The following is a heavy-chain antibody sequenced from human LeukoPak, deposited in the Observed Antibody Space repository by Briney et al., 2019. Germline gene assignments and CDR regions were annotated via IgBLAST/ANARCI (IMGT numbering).Heavy chain of an antibody. CDR1: GYTFTSYY. J-gene: IGHJ4*02. Sequence: ASVKVSCKASGYTFTSYYMHWVRQAPGQGLEWMGIINASGGSTSYAQKFQGRVTMTRDTSTSTVYMELSSLRSEDTAVYYCARDYCTNGVCYPWTDWGQGTLVTVSS. CDR3: ARDYCTNGVCYPWTD. D-gene: IGHD2-8*01. CDR2: INASGGST. V-gene: IGHV1-46*01.